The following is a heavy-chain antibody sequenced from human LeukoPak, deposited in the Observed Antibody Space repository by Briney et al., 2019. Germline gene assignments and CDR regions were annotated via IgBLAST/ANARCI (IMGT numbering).Heavy chain of an antibody. CDR1: GFTFSSYA. Sequence: GGSLRLSCAASGFTFSSYAMSWVRQAPGKGLEWVSAISGSGGSTYYADSVKGRFTISRDNSKNKLYLQMNSLRAEDTAVYYCAKDLPSGRFLECLYYWFDPWGQGTLVTVSS. J-gene: IGHJ5*02. V-gene: IGHV3-23*01. CDR3: AKDLPSGRFLECLYYWFDP. D-gene: IGHD3-3*01. CDR2: ISGSGGST.